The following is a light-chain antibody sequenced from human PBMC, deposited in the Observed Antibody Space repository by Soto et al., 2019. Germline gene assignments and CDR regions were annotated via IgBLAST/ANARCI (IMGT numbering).Light chain of an antibody. CDR2: GVS. J-gene: IGLJ1*01. V-gene: IGLV2-14*01. Sequence: QSVLTQPASVSGSPGQSITISCTGTSTDVGGYNYVSWYQQHPGKAPKLMIYGVSNRPSGISDRFSGSKSGNTAFLTISGLQAEDEAEYYCSSYTTTNTLEVFGTGTKVT. CDR3: SSYTTTNTLEV. CDR1: STDVGGYNY.